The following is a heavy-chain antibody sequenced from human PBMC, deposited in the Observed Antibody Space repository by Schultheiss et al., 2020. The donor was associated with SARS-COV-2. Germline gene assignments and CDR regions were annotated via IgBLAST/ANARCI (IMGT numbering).Heavy chain of an antibody. D-gene: IGHD3-3*02. J-gene: IGHJ4*02. V-gene: IGHV1-69*04. CDR3: ARALSRHFWSGRDYFYY. CDR2: IIPILGIA. Sequence: SVKVSCKASGGTFSSYAISWVRQAPGQGLEWMGRIIPILGIANYAQKFQGRVTITADKSTSTAYMELSSLRSEDTAVYYCARALSRHFWSGRDYFYYWGQGTLVTVSS. CDR1: GGTFSSYA.